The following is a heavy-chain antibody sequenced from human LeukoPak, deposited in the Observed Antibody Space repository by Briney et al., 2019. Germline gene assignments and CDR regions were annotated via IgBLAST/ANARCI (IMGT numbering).Heavy chain of an antibody. CDR3: AKGGERDATTFDY. CDR2: ISGGCGST. V-gene: IGHV3-23*01. CDR1: GFALTSLS. Sequence: SLRPSCAPSGFALTSLSMNWVRQAPGNGLEWVSGISGGCGSTNYADSVKGRFTITRDNSKNTLYLQVNSLRAEDTAVYYCAKGGERDATTFDYWGQGTLVTVSS. D-gene: IGHD3-16*01. J-gene: IGHJ4*02.